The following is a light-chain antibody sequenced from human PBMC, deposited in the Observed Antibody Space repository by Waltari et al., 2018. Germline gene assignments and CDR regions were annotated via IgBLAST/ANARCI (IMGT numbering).Light chain of an antibody. V-gene: IGLV2-18*02. CDR1: DNDIGAYNR. CDR2: EVG. Sequence: QAVLTQSPSVSGSPGQSVTISCTGTDNDIGAYNRVSWYQQHPGKAPKLLIYEVGNRPSGVSDRFSGSKSGNTASLIISGLQTEDEADYYCSSYTPSGAFYIFGAGTRLTVL. J-gene: IGLJ1*01. CDR3: SSYTPSGAFYI.